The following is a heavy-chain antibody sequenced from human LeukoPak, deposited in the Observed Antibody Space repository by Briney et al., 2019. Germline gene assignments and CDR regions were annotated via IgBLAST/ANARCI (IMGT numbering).Heavy chain of an antibody. CDR2: IYSGGST. J-gene: IGHJ4*02. Sequence: GGSLRLSCAASGFTVSSNYMSWVRQAPGKGLEWVSVIYSGGSTYYADSVKGRFTISRDNSKNTLCLQMNSLRAEDTAVYYGARDLLRGSYFLDYWGQGTLVTVSS. CDR3: ARDLLRGSYFLDY. V-gene: IGHV3-66*01. D-gene: IGHD1-26*01. CDR1: GFTVSSNY.